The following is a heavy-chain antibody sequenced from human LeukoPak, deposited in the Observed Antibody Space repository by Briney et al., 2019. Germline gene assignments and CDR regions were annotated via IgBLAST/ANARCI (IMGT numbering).Heavy chain of an antibody. D-gene: IGHD6-19*01. CDR3: AKDLYSSGWYSPWYFDL. CDR2: IRYDGSNK. V-gene: IGHV3-30*02. Sequence: GGSLRRSCAASGFTFSSYGMHWVHQAPGKGLEGVAFIRYDGSNKYYADSVKGRFTISRDNSKNTLHLQMTSLRAEDTAVYYCAKDLYSSGWYSPWYFDLWGRGTLVTVSS. CDR1: GFTFSSYG. J-gene: IGHJ2*01.